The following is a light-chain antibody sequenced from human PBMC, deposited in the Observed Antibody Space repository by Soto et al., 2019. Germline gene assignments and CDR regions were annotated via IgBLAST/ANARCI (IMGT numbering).Light chain of an antibody. CDR2: ANS. Sequence: QSVLTQPPSVSVAPGQRVTISCTGSSSNIGAGYDVHWYQQLPGTAPKLLINANSNRPSGVPDRFSGSKSGTSASLAITGRQAEDEADYYCQSYDNSLSGWVFGGGTQLTVL. V-gene: IGLV1-40*01. CDR1: SSNIGAGYD. CDR3: QSYDNSLSGWV. J-gene: IGLJ3*02.